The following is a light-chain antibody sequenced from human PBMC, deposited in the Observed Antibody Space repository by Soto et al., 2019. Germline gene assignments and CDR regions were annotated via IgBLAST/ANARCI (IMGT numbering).Light chain of an antibody. Sequence: EIVLTQCPATLSLSPGERATLSCRASQSVSSYLAWYQQKPGQAPRLLIYDASNRATAIPARFSGSGSGTDFTLPTSSLEPEDFAVYYCQQRSNWPLTFGRGTKVDIK. CDR2: DAS. CDR3: QQRSNWPLT. V-gene: IGKV3-11*01. CDR1: QSVSSY. J-gene: IGKJ4*01.